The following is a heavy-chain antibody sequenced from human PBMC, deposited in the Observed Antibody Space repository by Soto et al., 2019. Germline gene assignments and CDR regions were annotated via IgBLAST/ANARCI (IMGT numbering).Heavy chain of an antibody. V-gene: IGHV3-23*01. CDR3: AKDPKNQIWSGYFEFDY. Sequence: PGGSLRPSCAASGFTFSSYAMSWVRQAPGKGLEWVSAISGSGGSTYYADSVKGRFTISRDNSKNTLYLQMNSLRAEDTAVYYCAKDPKNQIWSGYFEFDYWGQGTLVTVSS. D-gene: IGHD3-3*01. CDR1: GFTFSSYA. J-gene: IGHJ4*02. CDR2: ISGSGGST.